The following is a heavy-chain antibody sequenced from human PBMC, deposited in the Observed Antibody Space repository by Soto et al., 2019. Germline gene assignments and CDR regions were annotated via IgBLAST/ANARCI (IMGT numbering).Heavy chain of an antibody. J-gene: IGHJ4*02. CDR1: GFTFDDYA. Sequence: EVQLVESGGGLVQPGRSLRLSCAASGFTFDDYAMHWVRQARGKGLEWVSGISWNSGSIGYADSVKGRFTISRDNAKNSLYLQMNSLRAEDTALYYCAKDKGSCWFFDYWGQGTLVTVSS. CDR3: AKDKGSCWFFDY. V-gene: IGHV3-9*01. D-gene: IGHD6-13*01. CDR2: ISWNSGSI.